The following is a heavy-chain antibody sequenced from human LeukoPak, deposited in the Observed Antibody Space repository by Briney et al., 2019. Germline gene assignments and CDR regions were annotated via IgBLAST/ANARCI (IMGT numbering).Heavy chain of an antibody. D-gene: IGHD3-10*01. J-gene: IGHJ5*02. CDR2: IYYSGGT. CDR1: GGSISSSSYY. V-gene: IGHV4-39*07. Sequence: PSETLSLTCTVSGGSISSSSYYWGWIRQPPGKGLEWIGSIYYSGGTCYNPSLKSRVTISVDTSKNQFSLKLSSVTAADTAVYYCARGGYYGSGNDFRFDPWGQGTLVTVSS. CDR3: ARGGYYGSGNDFRFDP.